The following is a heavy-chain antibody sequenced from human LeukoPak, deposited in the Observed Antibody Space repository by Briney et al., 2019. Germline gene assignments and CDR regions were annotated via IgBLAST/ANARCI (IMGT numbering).Heavy chain of an antibody. J-gene: IGHJ4*02. V-gene: IGHV1-2*04. Sequence: GASVKVSCKASGYTFTGYYMHWVRQAPGQGLEWMGWISPNSGGTNYAQKFQGWVTMTRDTSISTAYMELSRLRSDDTAVYYCARPPDYSNYDYFDYWGQGTLVTVSS. D-gene: IGHD4-11*01. CDR2: ISPNSGGT. CDR3: ARPPDYSNYDYFDY. CDR1: GYTFTGYY.